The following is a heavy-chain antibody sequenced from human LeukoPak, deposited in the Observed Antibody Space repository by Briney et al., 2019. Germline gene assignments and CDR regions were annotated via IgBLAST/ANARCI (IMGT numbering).Heavy chain of an antibody. V-gene: IGHV4-38-2*02. CDR2: IYHSGST. CDR1: GYSISSGYY. CDR3: ARKYQLLRGSFDP. D-gene: IGHD2-2*01. Sequence: SETLSLTCTVSGYSISSGYYWGWIRQPPGKGLEWIGSIYHSGSTYYNPSLKSRVTISVDTSKNQFSLKLSSVTAADTAVYYCARKYQLLRGSFDPWGQGTLVTVSS. J-gene: IGHJ5*02.